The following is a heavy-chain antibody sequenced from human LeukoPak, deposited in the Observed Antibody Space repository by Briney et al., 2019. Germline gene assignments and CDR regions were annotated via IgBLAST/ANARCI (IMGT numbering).Heavy chain of an antibody. V-gene: IGHV1-2*06. D-gene: IGHD6-6*01. CDR2: INHISGAT. Sequence: ASVKVSCKASGYAFTDYYMHWVRQAPGQGLEWMGRINHISGATNYAQKFQGRVTMTSDTSISTAFMELSSLRSDDTAVYYCATDGLAAHKRDYWGQGTLVTVSS. CDR3: ATDGLAAHKRDY. CDR1: GYAFTDYY. J-gene: IGHJ4*02.